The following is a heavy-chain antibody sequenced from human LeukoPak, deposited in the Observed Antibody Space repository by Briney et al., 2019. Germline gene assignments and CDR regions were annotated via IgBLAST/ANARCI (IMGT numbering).Heavy chain of an antibody. D-gene: IGHD2-2*01. J-gene: IGHJ4*02. CDR2: INPNSGGT. CDR3: ARAPPVVWYQLLFVSYYFDY. V-gene: IGHV1-2*02. Sequence: ASVQVSCQASGYTFTGYYMHWVRQAPGQGREWMGWINPNSGGTNYAQKLQGRVTMTRDKSISTDYMELSSLRSEDTAVYYCARAPPVVWYQLLFVSYYFDYWGQGTLVTDSS. CDR1: GYTFTGYY.